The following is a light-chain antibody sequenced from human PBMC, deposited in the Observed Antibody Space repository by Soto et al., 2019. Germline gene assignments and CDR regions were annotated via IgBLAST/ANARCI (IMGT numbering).Light chain of an antibody. V-gene: IGKV1-27*01. J-gene: IGKJ5*01. Sequence: EIEVTQYPTSLSASVGDRVTITCRASQSISSYLNWYQQKPGKAPKLLIYAASTLQSGVPSRFSGRGSGTDFTLTISSLQPEDVATYYCQNYNSVPQNPSGQGGLPDIK. CDR1: QSISSY. CDR3: QNYNSVPQNP. CDR2: AAS.